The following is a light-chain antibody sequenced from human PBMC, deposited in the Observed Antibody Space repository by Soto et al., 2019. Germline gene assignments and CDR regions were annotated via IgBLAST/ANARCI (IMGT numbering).Light chain of an antibody. CDR1: QDITPW. CDR2: KVS. V-gene: IGKV1-5*03. J-gene: IGKJ1*01. Sequence: DIQMTQSPSTLSASLGDRVTITCRASQDITPWLAWYQQKPGKAPKLLIYKVSSLDSGVSARFSGSGSGTEFTLTISYLQPDDVATYYCHQYKSYSWTFGQGTKVDLK. CDR3: HQYKSYSWT.